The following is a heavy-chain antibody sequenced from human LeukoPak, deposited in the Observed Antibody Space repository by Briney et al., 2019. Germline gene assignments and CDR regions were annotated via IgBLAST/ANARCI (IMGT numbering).Heavy chain of an antibody. J-gene: IGHJ3*02. CDR1: GFTFSLYW. Sequence: HPGGSLRLSCAASGFTFSLYWMNWVRRAPGKGLEWVANIKQDGSEKNYVDSVKGRFTISRDNSKNTLYLQMNSLRAEDTAVYYCARVGAAYCGGDCPDAFDIWGQGTMVTVSS. CDR3: ARVGAAYCGGDCPDAFDI. V-gene: IGHV3-7*01. CDR2: IKQDGSEK. D-gene: IGHD2-21*02.